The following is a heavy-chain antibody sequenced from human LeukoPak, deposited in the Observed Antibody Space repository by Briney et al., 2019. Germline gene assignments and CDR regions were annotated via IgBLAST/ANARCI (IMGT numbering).Heavy chain of an antibody. V-gene: IGHV4-34*01. D-gene: IGHD3-16*02. Sequence: ASETLSLTCAVYGGSFSDYYWSWIRQPPGKGLEWIGEINHSGSTNYNPSLKSRVTISVDTSKNQFSLKLSSVTAADTAVYYCARRGGTYDYVWGSYRHNYYFDYWGQGTLVTVSS. CDR1: GGSFSDYY. J-gene: IGHJ4*02. CDR3: ARRGGTYDYVWGSYRHNYYFDY. CDR2: INHSGST.